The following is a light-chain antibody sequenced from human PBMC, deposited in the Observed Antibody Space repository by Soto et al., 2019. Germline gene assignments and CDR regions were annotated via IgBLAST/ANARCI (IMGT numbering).Light chain of an antibody. V-gene: IGLV4-69*01. CDR3: QTWGTGIRV. CDR1: SGHSSYA. CDR2: LNSDGSH. J-gene: IGLJ3*02. Sequence: QLVLTQSPSASASLGASVKLTCTLSSGHSSYAIAWHQQQPEKGPRYLMKLNSDGSHSKGDGIPDRFSGSSSGAERYLTISSIQSEDEADYYCQTWGTGIRVFGGGTKLTV.